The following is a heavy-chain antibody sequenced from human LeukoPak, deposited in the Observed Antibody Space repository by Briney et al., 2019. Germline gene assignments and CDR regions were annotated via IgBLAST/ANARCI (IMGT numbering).Heavy chain of an antibody. V-gene: IGHV1-69-2*01. Sequence: ASVKVSCKVSGYTFTDYYMHWVQQAPGKGLEWMGLVDPEDGETIYAEKFQGRVTITADTSTDTAYMELSSLRSEDTAVYCCATGRWLQPFDPWGQGTLVTVSS. CDR3: ATGRWLQPFDP. CDR2: VDPEDGET. J-gene: IGHJ5*02. CDR1: GYTFTDYY. D-gene: IGHD5-24*01.